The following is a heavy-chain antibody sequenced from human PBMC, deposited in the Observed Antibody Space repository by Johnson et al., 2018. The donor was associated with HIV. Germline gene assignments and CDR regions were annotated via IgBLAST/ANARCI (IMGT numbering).Heavy chain of an antibody. D-gene: IGHD1-26*01. CDR3: ARVGATAAFDI. J-gene: IGHJ3*02. V-gene: IGHV3-7*02. CDR1: GFTFSSYW. Sequence: VQLVESGGGLVQPGGSLRLSCAASGFTFSSYWMSWVRQAPGKGLEWVANIKHDGSEKYYVDSVKGRFTISRDNAKNSLYLQMNSLRAEDTAVYYCARVGATAAFDIWGQGTMVTVSS. CDR2: IKHDGSEK.